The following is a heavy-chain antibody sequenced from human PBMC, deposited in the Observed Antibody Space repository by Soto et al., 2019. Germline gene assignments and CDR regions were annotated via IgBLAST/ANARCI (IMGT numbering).Heavy chain of an antibody. CDR3: ARDEGIAVAGPPVAFDI. V-gene: IGHV4-59*01. Sequence: QVQLQESGPGLVKPSETLSLTCTVSGGSISSYYWSWIRQPPGKGLGWIGYIYYSGSTNYNPSLKSRVTISVDTSKNQFSLKLSSVTAADTAVYYCARDEGIAVAGPPVAFDIWGQGTMVTVSS. D-gene: IGHD6-19*01. CDR2: IYYSGST. J-gene: IGHJ3*02. CDR1: GGSISSYY.